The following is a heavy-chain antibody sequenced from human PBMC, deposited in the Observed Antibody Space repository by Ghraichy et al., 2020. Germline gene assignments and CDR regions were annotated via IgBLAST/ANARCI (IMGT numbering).Heavy chain of an antibody. Sequence: GEYLNISCAASGFTFSSYAMSWVRQAPGKGLEWVSAISGSGGSTYYADSVKGRFTISRDNSKNTLYLQMNSLRAEDTAVYYCAKLATPSSSSVGFDYWGQGTLVTVSS. CDR2: ISGSGGST. J-gene: IGHJ4*02. D-gene: IGHD6-6*01. V-gene: IGHV3-23*01. CDR3: AKLATPSSSSVGFDY. CDR1: GFTFSSYA.